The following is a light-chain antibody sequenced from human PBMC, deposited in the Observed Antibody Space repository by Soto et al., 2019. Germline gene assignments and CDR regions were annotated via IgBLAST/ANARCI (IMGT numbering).Light chain of an antibody. J-gene: IGLJ2*01. CDR2: EVS. CDR1: SGDVGTYNR. Sequence: QSALTQPPSVSGAPGQSVTISCTGTSGDVGTYNRVSWYRQPPGTAPKLMIFEVSNRPSGVPDRFSGSKSGNTASLTISGLQTEDEADYYCSSYASGAIVVFGGGTQLTVL. V-gene: IGLV2-18*02. CDR3: SSYASGAIVV.